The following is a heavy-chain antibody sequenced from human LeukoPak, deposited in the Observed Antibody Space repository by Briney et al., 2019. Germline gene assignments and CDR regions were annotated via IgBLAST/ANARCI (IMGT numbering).Heavy chain of an antibody. V-gene: IGHV4-38-2*01. J-gene: IGHJ4*02. CDR2: IYHSGST. CDR3: ARLYLRDHCSSTSCYGLYFDY. Sequence: SETLSLTCAVSGYSITSGYYWGWTRQPPGKGLEWIGSIYHSGSTYYNPSLKTRVTISVDTSKNQFSLKLSSVTAADTAVYYCARLYLRDHCSSTSCYGLYFDYWGQGTLVTVSS. CDR1: GYSITSGYY. D-gene: IGHD2-2*01.